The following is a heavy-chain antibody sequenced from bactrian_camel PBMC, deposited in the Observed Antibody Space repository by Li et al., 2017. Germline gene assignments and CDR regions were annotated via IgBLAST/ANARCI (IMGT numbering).Heavy chain of an antibody. J-gene: IGHJ6*01. CDR2: IYSDGSAT. CDR3: AAARPTGAYCYLRTDFGF. V-gene: IGHV3S6*01. D-gene: IGHD3*01. Sequence: PLVEFGGGSVQAGGSLRLSCAVSGYSAGRNCMGWFRQAPGKGLEWVSGIYSDGSATYYADSVKGRFNISRDHAKNTIYLQMNSLKPEDTALYFCAAARPTGAYCYLRTDFGFWGQGTQVTVS. CDR1: GYSAGRNC.